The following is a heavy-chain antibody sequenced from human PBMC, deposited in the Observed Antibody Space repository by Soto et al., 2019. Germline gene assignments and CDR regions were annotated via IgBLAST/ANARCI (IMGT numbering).Heavy chain of an antibody. CDR1: GGTFSSYA. V-gene: IGHV1-69*13. D-gene: IGHD3-3*01. J-gene: IGHJ4*02. CDR3: ALGTGYYTPGYFDY. Sequence: SVKVSCKASGGTFSSYAISWVRQAPGQGLEWMGGIIPIFGTANYAQKFQGRVTITADESTSTAYMELSSLRSEDTAVYYCALGTGYYTPGYFDYWGQGTLVTVSS. CDR2: IIPIFGTA.